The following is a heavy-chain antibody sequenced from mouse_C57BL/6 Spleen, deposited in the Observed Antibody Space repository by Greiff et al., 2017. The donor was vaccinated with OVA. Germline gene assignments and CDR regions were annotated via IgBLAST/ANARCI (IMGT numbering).Heavy chain of an antibody. Sequence: EVQVVESGPGLVKPSQSLSLTCSVTGYSITSGYYWNWIRQFPGNKLEWMGYISYDGSNNYNPSLKNRISITRDTSKNQFFLKLNSVTTEDTATYYCARDPSFAYWGQGTLVTVSA. V-gene: IGHV3-6*01. CDR1: GYSITSGYY. J-gene: IGHJ3*01. CDR2: ISYDGSN. CDR3: ARDPSFAY.